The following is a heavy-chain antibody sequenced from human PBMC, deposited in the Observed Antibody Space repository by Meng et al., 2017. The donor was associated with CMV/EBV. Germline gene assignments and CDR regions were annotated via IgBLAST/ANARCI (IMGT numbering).Heavy chain of an antibody. J-gene: IGHJ6*02. Sequence: SQTLSLTCAVYGGSFSGYYLSWIRQPPGKGLEWIGEINHSGSTNYNPSLKSRVTISVDTSKNQFSLKLSSVTAADTAVYYCARDRRPDIVVVPAADPYYYYYGMDVWGQGTTVTVSS. V-gene: IGHV4-34*01. CDR3: ARDRRPDIVVVPAADPYYYYYGMDV. CDR1: GGSFSGYY. CDR2: INHSGST. D-gene: IGHD2-2*01.